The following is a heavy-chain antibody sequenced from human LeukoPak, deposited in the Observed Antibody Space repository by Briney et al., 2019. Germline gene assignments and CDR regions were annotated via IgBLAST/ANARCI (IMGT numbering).Heavy chain of an antibody. CDR1: GFTFSNFW. CDR2: ISYDGSNK. CDR3: ARGYCSSTSCYNDY. D-gene: IGHD2-2*02. V-gene: IGHV3-30*03. J-gene: IGHJ4*02. Sequence: GGSLRLSCAASGFTFSNFWMHWVRQAPGKGLEWVAAISYDGSNKFYADSVKGRFTISRDNSKNSLDLQMNSLRAEDTAVYYCARGYCSSTSCYNDYWGQGTLVTVSS.